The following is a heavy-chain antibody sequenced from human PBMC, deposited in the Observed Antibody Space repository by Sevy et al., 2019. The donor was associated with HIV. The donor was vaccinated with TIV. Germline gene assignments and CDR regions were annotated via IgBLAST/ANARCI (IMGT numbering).Heavy chain of an antibody. CDR1: GFTFSSYA. Sequence: GGSLRLSCAASGFTFSSYAMSWVRQAPGKGLEWVSAISGSGGSTYYADSVKGRFTISRDNPKNTLYLQMNSLRAEDTAVYYCAKDQDYYGSGSYYYWGQGTLVTVSS. D-gene: IGHD3-10*01. J-gene: IGHJ4*02. V-gene: IGHV3-23*01. CDR2: ISGSGGST. CDR3: AKDQDYYGSGSYYY.